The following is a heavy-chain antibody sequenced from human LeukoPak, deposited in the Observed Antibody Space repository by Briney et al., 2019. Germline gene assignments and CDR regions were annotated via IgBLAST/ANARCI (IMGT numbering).Heavy chain of an antibody. CDR3: ARVGSSSWTFDY. D-gene: IGHD6-13*01. V-gene: IGHV1-2*06. J-gene: IGHJ4*02. CDR2: INPNSGGI. Sequence: ASVKVSCKASGYTFTSYYMHWVRQAPGQGLEWMGRINPNSGGINYAQKFQGRVTMTRDTSISTAYMELSRLRSDDTAVYYCARVGSSSWTFDYWGQGTLVTVSS. CDR1: GYTFTSYY.